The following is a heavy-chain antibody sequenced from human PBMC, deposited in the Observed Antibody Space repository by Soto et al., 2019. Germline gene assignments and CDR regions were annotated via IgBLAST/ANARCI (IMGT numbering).Heavy chain of an antibody. V-gene: IGHV3-15*01. D-gene: IGHD5-18*01. J-gene: IGHJ4*02. CDR2: IKKNADGGTT. CDR1: GFIVSNAW. CDR3: ATNPVGYRYFDY. Sequence: VQLVESGGGLVEPGGSLRLSCAASGFIVSNAWMSWVRQAPGKGLELVGRIKKNADGGTTDYAAPVEGRFTISRDDSKNTLFLQMNSLRTEDIAVYYCATNPVGYRYFDYWGQGTLVTVSS.